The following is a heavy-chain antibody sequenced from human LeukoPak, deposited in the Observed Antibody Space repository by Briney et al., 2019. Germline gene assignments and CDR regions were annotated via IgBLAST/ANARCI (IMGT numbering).Heavy chain of an antibody. CDR3: ARPPDSSALPEGY. V-gene: IGHV5-51*01. D-gene: IGHD3-22*01. Sequence: GESLKISCKGSGYSFTSYWIDWVRQMPGKGLEWMGIIYPGDSDTRYSPSFQGQVTISADKSISTAYLQWSSLKASDTAMHYCARPPDSSALPEGYWGQGTLVTVSS. J-gene: IGHJ4*02. CDR1: GYSFTSYW. CDR2: IYPGDSDT.